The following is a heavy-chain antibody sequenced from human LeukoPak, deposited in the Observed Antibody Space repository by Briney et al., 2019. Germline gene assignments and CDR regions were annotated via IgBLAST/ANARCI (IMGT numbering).Heavy chain of an antibody. J-gene: IGHJ4*02. D-gene: IGHD3-16*01. Sequence: PSETLSLTCTVSGGSISSYYWSWIRQPPGKGLEWIGYMYYRGNTNYDPSLKSRVTISIDTPNNQFSLKLSSVTAADTAVYYCAREGGVGGATLNWGQGTLVTVSS. CDR3: AREGGVGGATLN. CDR1: GGSISSYY. CDR2: MYYRGNT. V-gene: IGHV4-59*01.